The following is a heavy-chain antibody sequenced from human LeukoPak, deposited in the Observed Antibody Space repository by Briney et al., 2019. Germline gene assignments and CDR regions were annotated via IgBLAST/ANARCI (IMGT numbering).Heavy chain of an antibody. D-gene: IGHD6-19*01. V-gene: IGHV1-69*01. J-gene: IGHJ4*02. CDR3: AAMVVAGKYYFDY. CDR2: IIPIFGTA. Sequence: SVTVSCKTSGGTFSSYAISWVRQAPGQGLEWMGGIIPIFGTANYAQEFQGRVTITADESTSTAYMELSSLRSEDTAVYYCAAMVVAGKYYFDYWGQGTLVTVSS. CDR1: GGTFSSYA.